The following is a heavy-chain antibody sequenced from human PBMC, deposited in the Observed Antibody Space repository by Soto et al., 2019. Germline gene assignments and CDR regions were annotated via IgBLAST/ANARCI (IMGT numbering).Heavy chain of an antibody. J-gene: IGHJ4*02. CDR3: ARSAYSSSSTFDY. CDR2: IYYSGST. CDR1: GGSVSSGSYY. D-gene: IGHD6-6*01. Sequence: PSETLSLTCTVSGGSVSSGSYYWSWIRQPPGKGLEWIGYIYYSGSTNYNPSLKSRVTISVDTSKNQFSLKLSSVTAADTAMYYCARSAYSSSSTFDYWGQGTLVTVSS. V-gene: IGHV4-61*01.